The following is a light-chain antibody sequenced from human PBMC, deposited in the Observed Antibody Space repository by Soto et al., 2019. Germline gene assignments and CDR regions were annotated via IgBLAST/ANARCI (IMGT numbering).Light chain of an antibody. CDR2: EAS. CDR1: QSVSNF. V-gene: IGKV3-11*01. CDR3: QPRSDWPQT. J-gene: IGKJ1*01. Sequence: EIVLTQSPATLSLSPGERATLSCRASQSVSNFLAWYQQKPGQAPRLLIYEASNRATGIPARFSGSGSGTDFILTISSLEAEDFAVYYCQPRSDWPQTFGQGTKVDI.